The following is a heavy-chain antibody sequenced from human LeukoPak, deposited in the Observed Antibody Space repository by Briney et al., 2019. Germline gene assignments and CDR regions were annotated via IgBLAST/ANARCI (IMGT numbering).Heavy chain of an antibody. V-gene: IGHV4-39*07. J-gene: IGHJ6*03. CDR1: GGSISSGSYY. Sequence: SQTLSLTCTVSGGSISSGSYYWGWIRQPPGKGLEWIGSIYHSGSTYYNPSLKSRVTISVDTSKNQFSLKLSSVTAANTAVYYCARVPIVAGRVYYYMDVWGKGTTVTVSS. D-gene: IGHD6-19*01. CDR3: ARVPIVAGRVYYYMDV. CDR2: IYHSGST.